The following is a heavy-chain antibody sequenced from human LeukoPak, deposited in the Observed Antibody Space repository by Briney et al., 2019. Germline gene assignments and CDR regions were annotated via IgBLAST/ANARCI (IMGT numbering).Heavy chain of an antibody. J-gene: IGHJ6*02. V-gene: IGHV1-69*13. CDR3: ARGMRYYYDSSGYLYGMDV. Sequence: SVKVSCKASGGTFSSYAISWVRQAPGQGLEWMGGIIPIFGTANYAQKFQGRVAITADESTSTAYMELSSLRSEDTAVYYCARGMRYYYDSSGYLYGMDVWGQGTTVTVSS. D-gene: IGHD3-22*01. CDR1: GGTFSSYA. CDR2: IIPIFGTA.